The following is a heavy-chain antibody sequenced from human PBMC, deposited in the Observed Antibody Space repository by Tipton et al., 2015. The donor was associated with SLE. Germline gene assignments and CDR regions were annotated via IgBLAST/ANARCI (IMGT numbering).Heavy chain of an antibody. CDR3: ARDRSRSGSDVFDY. V-gene: IGHV1-18*01. Sequence: QVQLVQSGGEVKKPGASVKVSCKTSGYTFSNYGISWVRQAPGQGLEWMAWISPYNGDTNYAQNFQNRITMTTDTSTTTAYMELRNLRSDDTAVYYCARDRSRSGSDVFDYWGHGSLVTVSS. D-gene: IGHD6-19*01. J-gene: IGHJ4*01. CDR1: GYTFSNYG. CDR2: ISPYNGDT.